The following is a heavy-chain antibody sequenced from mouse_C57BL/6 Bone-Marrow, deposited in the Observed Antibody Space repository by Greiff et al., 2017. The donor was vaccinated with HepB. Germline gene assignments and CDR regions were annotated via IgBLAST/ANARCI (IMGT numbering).Heavy chain of an antibody. CDR3: ARRGGNYEGFAY. Sequence: EVKLEESGGGLVKPGGSLKLSCAASGFTFSSYAMSWVRQTPEKRLEWVATISDGGSYTYYPDNVKGRFTISRDNAKNNLYLQMSHLKSEDTAMYYCARRGGNYEGFAYWGQGTLVTVSA. V-gene: IGHV5-4*03. CDR2: ISDGGSYT. J-gene: IGHJ3*01. CDR1: GFTFSSYA. D-gene: IGHD2-1*01.